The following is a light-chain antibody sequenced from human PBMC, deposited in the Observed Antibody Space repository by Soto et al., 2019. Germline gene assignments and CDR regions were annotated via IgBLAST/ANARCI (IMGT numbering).Light chain of an antibody. J-gene: IGLJ2*01. Sequence: QSALTQPASVSGSPGQSITISCTGTGSDVGGYNYVSWYQQHPGKAPKVMIYDVSNRPSGVSNRFSGSKSGNTVSLTISGLQDEDEADYYCSSYTSASTPLVFGGGTQLTVL. V-gene: IGLV2-14*01. CDR2: DVS. CDR3: SSYTSASTPLV. CDR1: GSDVGGYNY.